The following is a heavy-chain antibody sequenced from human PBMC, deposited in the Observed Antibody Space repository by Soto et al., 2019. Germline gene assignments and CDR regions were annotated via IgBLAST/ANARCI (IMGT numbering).Heavy chain of an antibody. CDR1: GFTFSSYG. V-gene: IGHV3-33*01. D-gene: IGHD2-2*01. CDR3: ARGLVPAAKTAMVTALSY. J-gene: IGHJ4*02. Sequence: QVQLVESGGGVVQPGRSLRLSCAASGFTFSSYGMHWVRQAPGKGLEWVAVIWYDGSNKYYADSVKGRFTISRDNSKNTLYLQMNSLRAEDTAVYYCARGLVPAAKTAMVTALSYWGQGTLVTVSS. CDR2: IWYDGSNK.